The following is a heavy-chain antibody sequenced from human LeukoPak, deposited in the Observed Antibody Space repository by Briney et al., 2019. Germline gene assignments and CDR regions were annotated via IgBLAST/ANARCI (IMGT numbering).Heavy chain of an antibody. CDR3: ARDSSIAVAGDFDY. CDR1: GFTFSSYA. Sequence: GRTLSLSCAASGFTFSSYAMHWVRQAPGKGLERVAVISYDGSNKYYADSVKGRFTISRDNSKNTLYLQMNSLRAEDTAVYYCARDSSIAVAGDFDYWGQGTLVTVSS. V-gene: IGHV3-30-3*01. CDR2: ISYDGSNK. D-gene: IGHD6-19*01. J-gene: IGHJ4*02.